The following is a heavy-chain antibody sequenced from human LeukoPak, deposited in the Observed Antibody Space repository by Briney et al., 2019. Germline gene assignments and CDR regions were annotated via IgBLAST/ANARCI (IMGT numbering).Heavy chain of an antibody. J-gene: IGHJ3*02. D-gene: IGHD3-22*01. Sequence: PSETLSLTCAVSGGSISSGGYSWSWIRQPPGKGLERIGYIYHSGSTYYNPSLKSRVTISVDRSKNQFSLKLSSVTAADTAVYYCARGRATYYDSSGYYFDAFDIWGQGTMVTVSS. CDR1: GGSISSGGYS. V-gene: IGHV4-30-2*01. CDR3: ARGRATYYDSSGYYFDAFDI. CDR2: IYHSGST.